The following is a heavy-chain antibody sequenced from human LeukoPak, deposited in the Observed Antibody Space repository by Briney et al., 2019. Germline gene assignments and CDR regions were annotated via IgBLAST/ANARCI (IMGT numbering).Heavy chain of an antibody. V-gene: IGHV4-39*07. Sequence: SETLSLTCAVYGGSFSSSSYYWGWIRQPPGKGLEWIGSIYYSGSTYYNPSLKSRVTISVDTSKNQFSLKLSSVTAADTAVYYCAREAYSSGNWGQGTLVTVSS. CDR2: IYYSGST. CDR1: GGSFSSSSYY. CDR3: AREAYSSGN. J-gene: IGHJ4*02. D-gene: IGHD6-19*01.